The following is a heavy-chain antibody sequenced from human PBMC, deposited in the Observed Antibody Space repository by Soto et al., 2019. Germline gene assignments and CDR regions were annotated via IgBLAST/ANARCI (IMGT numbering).Heavy chain of an antibody. CDR3: AREPTQTSSGWYLYYFDY. Sequence: SETLSLTCAVYGGSFSGYYWSWIRQPAGKGLEWIGRIYTSGITNYNPSLKSRVTMSVDTSKNQFSLKLSSVTAADTAVYYCAREPTQTSSGWYLYYFDYWGQGTLVTVSS. CDR2: IYTSGIT. V-gene: IGHV4-4*07. CDR1: GGSFSGYY. J-gene: IGHJ4*02. D-gene: IGHD6-19*01.